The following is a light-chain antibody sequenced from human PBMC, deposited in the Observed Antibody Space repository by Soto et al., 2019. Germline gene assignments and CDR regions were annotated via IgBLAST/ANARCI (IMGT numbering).Light chain of an antibody. CDR3: KQYNPSSRT. V-gene: IGKV1-5*03. CDR2: KAS. CDR1: QSISTW. Sequence: DIQMTQSPSTLSAFVGDRVNIISAASQSISTWLAWYQQKPGKVPKLLIFKASSLQSGVPSRFSGSGSGTDFTLTISSLQTDDFATYSCKQYNPSSRTFGKGTKVDIK. J-gene: IGKJ1*01.